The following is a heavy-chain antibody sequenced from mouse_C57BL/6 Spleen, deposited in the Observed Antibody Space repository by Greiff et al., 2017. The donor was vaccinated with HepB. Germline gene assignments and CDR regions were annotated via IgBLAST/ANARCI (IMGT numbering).Heavy chain of an antibody. V-gene: IGHV3-6*01. D-gene: IGHD2-4*01. CDR2: ISYDGSN. J-gene: IGHJ4*01. CDR1: GYSITSGYY. Sequence: VQLKESGPGLVKPSQSLSLTCSVTGYSITSGYYWNWIRQFPGNKLEWMGYISYDGSNNYNPSLKNRISITRDTSKNQFFLKLNSVTTEDTATYYCATYDYDEGGYAMDYWGQGTSVTVSS. CDR3: ATYDYDEGGYAMDY.